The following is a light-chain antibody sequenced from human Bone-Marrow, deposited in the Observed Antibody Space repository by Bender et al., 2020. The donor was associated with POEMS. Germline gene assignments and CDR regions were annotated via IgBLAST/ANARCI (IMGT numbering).Light chain of an antibody. CDR2: EVT. CDR1: SRDVGDYNY. CDR3: CSYAGRYTLL. J-gene: IGLJ2*01. Sequence: QSALTQPPSASGSPGQSVTISCTGTSRDVGDYNYVSWYQQHPGKAPKLMIYEVTKRPSGVPPRFSGSKSGNTASLTISWLQAEDEADYFCCSYAGRYTLLFGGGTKLTVL. V-gene: IGLV2-8*01.